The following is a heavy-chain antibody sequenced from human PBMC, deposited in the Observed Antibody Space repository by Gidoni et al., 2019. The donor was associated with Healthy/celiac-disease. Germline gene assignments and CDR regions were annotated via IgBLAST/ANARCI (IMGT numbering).Heavy chain of an antibody. D-gene: IGHD4-17*01. CDR1: GFTFDDYA. Sequence: EVQLVKSGGGLVQPGRSLRLSCAASGFTFDDYARHWVRQAPGKGLEWVSGISWNSGSIGYADSVKGRFTISRDNAKNSLYLQMNSLRAEDTALYYCASLSGPDYGDYEPNDYWGQGTLVTVSS. CDR2: ISWNSGSI. J-gene: IGHJ4*02. V-gene: IGHV3-9*01. CDR3: ASLSGPDYGDYEPNDY.